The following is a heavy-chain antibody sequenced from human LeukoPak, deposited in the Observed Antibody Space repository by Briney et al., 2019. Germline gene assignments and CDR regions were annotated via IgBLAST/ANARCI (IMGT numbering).Heavy chain of an antibody. Sequence: GASVKVSCEASGYTFTDYYLHWVRQAPGQGLEWMGWIHPNSGGTNYAQKFQGRVAMTRDTSISTAYMELSSLRSDDTAVYCCARLAAVPGWGQGTLVTVSS. J-gene: IGHJ1*01. CDR1: GYTFTDYY. D-gene: IGHD6-19*01. V-gene: IGHV1-2*02. CDR2: IHPNSGGT. CDR3: ARLAAVPG.